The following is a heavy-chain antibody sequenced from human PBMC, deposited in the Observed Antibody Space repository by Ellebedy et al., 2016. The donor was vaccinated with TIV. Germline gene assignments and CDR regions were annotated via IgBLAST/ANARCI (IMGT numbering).Heavy chain of an antibody. J-gene: IGHJ4*02. CDR2: ISYDGSNR. D-gene: IGHD6-19*01. Sequence: GGSLRLSXAASGFTFSTFDMHWVRQAPGEGLEWVAVISYDGSNRHYADSVKGRFTISRDNSNNKLYLQMSSLRAEDTAVYYCARQYSSGRGDAFLYWGQGSLVTVSS. CDR3: ARQYSSGRGDAFLY. CDR1: GFTFSTFD. V-gene: IGHV3-30*03.